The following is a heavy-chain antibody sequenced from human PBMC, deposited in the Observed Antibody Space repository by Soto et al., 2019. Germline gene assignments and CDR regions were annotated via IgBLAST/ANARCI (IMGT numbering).Heavy chain of an antibody. CDR3: ARRGYSGYEIDY. D-gene: IGHD5-12*01. CDR2: ISSNGGST. J-gene: IGHJ4*02. V-gene: IGHV3-64*01. CDR1: GFTFSSYA. Sequence: EVQLVESGGGLVQPGGSLRLSCAASGFTFSSYAMHWVRQAPGKGLEYVSDISSNGGSTDYANSVKGRFTISRDNSKNTLDLEMGSLRAEDMAVYYCARRGYSGYEIDYWGQGTLVTVSS.